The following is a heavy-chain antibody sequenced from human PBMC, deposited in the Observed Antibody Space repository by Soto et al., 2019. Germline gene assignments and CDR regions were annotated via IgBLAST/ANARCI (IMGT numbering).Heavy chain of an antibody. Sequence: QVLLVQSGAEVKKPGASVKVSCKASGYTFTDYYIHWVRQAPGQRLEWMGWIDGDSGDTKYAQNFQDWVTMTRDTSINTAYMELSRLTSDDTAVYYCARTPNNGRAGVYGMDVWGQGTTVIVSS. CDR3: ARTPNNGRAGVYGMDV. CDR1: GYTFTDYY. D-gene: IGHD1-26*01. CDR2: IDGDSGDT. J-gene: IGHJ6*02. V-gene: IGHV1-2*04.